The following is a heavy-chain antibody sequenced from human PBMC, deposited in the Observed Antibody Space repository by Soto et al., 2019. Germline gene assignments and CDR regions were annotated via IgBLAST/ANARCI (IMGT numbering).Heavy chain of an antibody. Sequence: GGSLRLSCAASGFTLSDYYMTWIRQAPGKGLEWISYISTNSRYTKYADSVKGRFTISGDDAKNSLYLQMNSLRVEDTAVYYCARVYDILTSAWLDPWGQGTLVTVSS. CDR1: GFTLSDYY. CDR3: ARVYDILTSAWLDP. D-gene: IGHD3-9*01. V-gene: IGHV3-11*03. J-gene: IGHJ5*02. CDR2: ISTNSRYT.